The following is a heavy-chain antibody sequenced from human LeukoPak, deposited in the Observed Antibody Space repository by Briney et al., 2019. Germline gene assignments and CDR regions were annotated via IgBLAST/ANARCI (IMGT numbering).Heavy chain of an antibody. V-gene: IGHV1-18*01. Sequence: ASVKVSCKASGYTFTSYGISWVRQAPGQGLEWMGWISAYNGNTNYAQKLQGRVTMTTDTSTSTAYMELRSLRSDDTAVYYCAREEYYYDSSGYLVGIGGYYWGQGTLVTVSS. CDR3: AREEYYYDSSGYLVGIGGYY. CDR2: ISAYNGNT. D-gene: IGHD3-22*01. J-gene: IGHJ4*02. CDR1: GYTFTSYG.